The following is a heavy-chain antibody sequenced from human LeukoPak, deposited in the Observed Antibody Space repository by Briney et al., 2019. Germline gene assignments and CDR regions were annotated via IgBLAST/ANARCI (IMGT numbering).Heavy chain of an antibody. CDR1: GFTFGDYA. V-gene: IGHV3-49*04. Sequence: GGSLRLSCTASGFTFGDYAMSWVRQAPGKGLEWVGFIRSKAYGGTTEYAASVKGRFTISRDDSKSIAYLQMNSLKTEDTAVYYCTRGAAVATVCHFDYWGQGTLVTVSS. CDR2: IRSKAYGGTT. CDR3: TRGAAVATVCHFDY. D-gene: IGHD5-12*01. J-gene: IGHJ4*02.